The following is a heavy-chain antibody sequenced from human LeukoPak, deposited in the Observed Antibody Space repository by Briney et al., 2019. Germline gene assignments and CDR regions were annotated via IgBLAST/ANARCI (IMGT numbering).Heavy chain of an antibody. CDR2: MYYTGTT. D-gene: IGHD6-6*01. CDR3: ARLFLASRHLDL. CDR1: GGSLSSISYH. J-gene: IGHJ5*02. V-gene: IGHV4-39*01. Sequence: PSETLSLTCSVSGGSLSSISYHWGWIRQPPGKGLEWIGSMYYTGTTYYNPSLKSRVTIFADTSKNQFSLRLISVTAADTALYFCARLFLASRHLDLWGQGTLVTVSS.